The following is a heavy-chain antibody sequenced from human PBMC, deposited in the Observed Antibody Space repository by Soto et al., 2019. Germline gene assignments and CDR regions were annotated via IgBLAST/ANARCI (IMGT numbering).Heavy chain of an antibody. V-gene: IGHV3-30*03. D-gene: IGHD2-21*02. CDR3: ARRLTTTVTAMGY. J-gene: IGHJ4*02. CDR2: ISDDGTNK. Sequence: GGSLRLSCAASGFSFSTYNMNWVRQAPGKGLEWVAAISDDGTNKYTADSVKGRFTISRDNSRNTVYLQVNSLRIEDTAVYYCARRLTTTVTAMGYWGQGTPVTVSS. CDR1: GFSFSTYN.